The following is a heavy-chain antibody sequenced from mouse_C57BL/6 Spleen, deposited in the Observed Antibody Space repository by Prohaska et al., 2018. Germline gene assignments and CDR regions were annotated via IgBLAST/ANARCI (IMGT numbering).Heavy chain of an antibody. CDR1: GYTFTSYG. V-gene: IGHV1-81*01. J-gene: IGHJ3*01. CDR3: AREDGYYPY. CDR2: IYTRSGNT. Sequence: QVQLQQSGAELARPGASVKLSCKASGYTFTSYGISWVKQRTGQGLEWIGEIYTRSGNTYYNEKFKGKATLTADKSSGTAYMEVRRLTSEDSAFYFRAREDGYYPYWVQGTLVTVSA. D-gene: IGHD2-3*01.